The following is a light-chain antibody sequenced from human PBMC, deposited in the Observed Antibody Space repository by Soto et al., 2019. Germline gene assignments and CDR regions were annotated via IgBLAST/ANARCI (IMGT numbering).Light chain of an antibody. J-gene: IGKJ4*01. CDR2: TAS. V-gene: IGKV1-12*01. CDR1: QDIGYA. CDR3: QQGNSFPLT. Sequence: DIQMTQSPSSVSASVGDRVTITCRASQDIGYALAWFQQKPGEAPSLLMYTASSLHSGVPSRFSGSRSGTDFTLTISSLQPEDSATYSCQQGNSFPLTFGGGTKVEIK.